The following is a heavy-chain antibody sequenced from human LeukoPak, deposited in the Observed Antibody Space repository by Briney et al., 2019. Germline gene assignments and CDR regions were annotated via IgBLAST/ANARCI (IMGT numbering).Heavy chain of an antibody. CDR3: AGERGEEYSSGWYKTNYFYN. CDR2: GDYSGGT. J-gene: IGHJ4*02. D-gene: IGHD6-19*01. Sequence: SETLSLTCTVSGDSFTSVTDYWAWIRQPPGKGLEWIASGDYSGGTYYNPSLESRVAISADMSKNQISLKLTSVTGADTAVYYCAGERGEEYSSGWYKTNYFYNWGQGIRVTVSS. CDR1: GDSFTSVTDY. V-gene: IGHV4-39*07.